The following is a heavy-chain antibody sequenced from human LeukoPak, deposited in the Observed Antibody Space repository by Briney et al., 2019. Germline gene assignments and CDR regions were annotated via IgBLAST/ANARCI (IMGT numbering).Heavy chain of an antibody. CDR2: ISAYNGNT. CDR3: ARDTVPAAINYYYYYMDV. V-gene: IGHV1-18*01. D-gene: IGHD2-2*02. CDR1: GYTFTSYG. Sequence: ASVKVSCKASGYTFTSYGISWVRQAPGQGLEWMGWISAYNGNTNYAQKLQGRVTMTRDTSISTAYMELSRLRSDDTAAYYCARDTVPAAINYYYYYMDVWGKGTTVTVSS. J-gene: IGHJ6*03.